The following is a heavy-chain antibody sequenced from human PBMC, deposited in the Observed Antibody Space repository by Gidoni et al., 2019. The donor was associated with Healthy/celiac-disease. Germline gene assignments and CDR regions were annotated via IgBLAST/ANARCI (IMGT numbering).Heavy chain of an antibody. CDR2: IRSKANNSAT. J-gene: IGHJ3*02. CDR1: GFAFSGST. D-gene: IGHD6-19*01. CDR3: TRRAITVDPENASDI. V-gene: IGHV3-73*01. Sequence: DVQLVESGGGLVQPGGSLKLSCAASGFAFSGSTMHWVRQASGKGLEWVGRIRSKANNSATAYAASVKGRFTISRDDSKNMAYLQMNSLKTEDTALYYCTRRAITVDPENASDIWGQGTMVTVSS.